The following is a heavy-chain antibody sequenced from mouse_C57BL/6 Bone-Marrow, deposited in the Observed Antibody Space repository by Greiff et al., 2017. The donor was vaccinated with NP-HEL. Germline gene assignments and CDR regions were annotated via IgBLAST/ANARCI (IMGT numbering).Heavy chain of an antibody. D-gene: IGHD1-1*01. J-gene: IGHJ2*01. V-gene: IGHV1-63*01. CDR1: GYTFTNYW. CDR3: AVITTVVAPDY. Sequence: QVQLKESGAELVRPGTSVKMSCKASGYTFTNYWIGWVKQRPGHGLEWIGDIYPGGGYTNYNEKFKGKATLTADKSSSTAYMQLSSLTSEDSAIYYCAVITTVVAPDYWGQGTTLTVSS. CDR2: IYPGGGYT.